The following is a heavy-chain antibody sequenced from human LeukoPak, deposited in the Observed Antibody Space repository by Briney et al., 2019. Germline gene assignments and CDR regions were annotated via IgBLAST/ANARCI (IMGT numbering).Heavy chain of an antibody. V-gene: IGHV3-74*01. Sequence: GGSLRLSCVASGFTFSNCWMHWVRQPPGKGLVWVSRIYVDGRTTNYADSVKGRFTISRDNAKNTVYLGMNSLSVEDTATYYCIRDFRSADLWGQGTLVTVTS. CDR3: IRDFRSADL. J-gene: IGHJ5*02. CDR2: IYVDGRTT. CDR1: GFTFSNCW.